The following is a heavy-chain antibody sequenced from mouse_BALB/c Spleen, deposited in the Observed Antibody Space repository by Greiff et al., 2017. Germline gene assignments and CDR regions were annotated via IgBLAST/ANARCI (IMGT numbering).Heavy chain of an antibody. D-gene: IGHD2-1*01. CDR2: IDPENGDT. J-gene: IGHJ2*01. V-gene: IGHV14-4*02. Sequence: VQLKQSGAELVRSGASVKSSCTASGFNIIDYYMHWVKQRPEQGLEWIGWIDPENGDTEYAPKFQGKATMTADTSSNPAYLQLSSLTSEDTAVYYCNVYGNYGCWGQGTTLTVSS. CDR3: NVYGNYGC. CDR1: GFNIIDYY.